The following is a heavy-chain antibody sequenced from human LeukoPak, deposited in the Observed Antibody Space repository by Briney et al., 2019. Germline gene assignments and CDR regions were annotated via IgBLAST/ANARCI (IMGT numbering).Heavy chain of an antibody. Sequence: SGTLSLTCTVSGGSISSGGYYWSWIRQHPGKGLEWIGYIYYSGSTYYNPSLKSRVTISVDTSKNQFSLKLSSVTAADTAVYYCARVTVTDRIVDYWGQGTLVTVSS. CDR2: IYYSGST. V-gene: IGHV4-31*03. J-gene: IGHJ4*02. CDR3: ARVTVTDRIVDY. D-gene: IGHD4-17*01. CDR1: GGSISSGGYY.